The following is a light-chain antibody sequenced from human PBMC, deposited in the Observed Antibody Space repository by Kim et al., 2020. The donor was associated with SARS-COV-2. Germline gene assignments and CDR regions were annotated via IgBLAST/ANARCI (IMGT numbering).Light chain of an antibody. CDR1: RDSSSN. CDR3: QQYDIYPLT. CDR2: AAA. Sequence: AAVGGRGATTSRGGRDSSSNLAWLQQKPGKAPTSLMYAAASCQDGVPSRFSSSRSGTDLTLTISSLQPEDVAAYYCQQYDIYPLTFGGGTKVDIK. J-gene: IGKJ4*01. V-gene: IGKV1-16*01.